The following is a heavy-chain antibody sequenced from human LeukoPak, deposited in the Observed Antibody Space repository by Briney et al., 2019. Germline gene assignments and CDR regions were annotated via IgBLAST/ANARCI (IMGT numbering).Heavy chain of an antibody. D-gene: IGHD3-22*01. CDR1: GITFSYYG. CDR2: ISYDGTNK. V-gene: IGHV3-30*18. J-gene: IGHJ3*01. Sequence: PGGSLRLSCAASGITFSYYGIHWVRQAPGKGLEWVALISYDGTNKDYADSVKGRFTISRDNSKNTVYVQMNSLRAEDTAVYYCAKVPYYYDLSGGFDVWGQGTMVTVSS. CDR3: AKVPYYYDLSGGFDV.